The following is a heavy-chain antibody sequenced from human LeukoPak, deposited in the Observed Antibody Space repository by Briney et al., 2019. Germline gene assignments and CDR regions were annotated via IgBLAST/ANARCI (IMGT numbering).Heavy chain of an antibody. CDR2: IKQDGSEK. J-gene: IGHJ5*02. V-gene: IGHV3-7*03. Sequence: GGSLRLSCAASEFTFSSYWMSWVRQAPGKGLEWVANIKQDGSEKYYVDSVKGRFTISRDNAKNSLYLQMNSLRAEDTAVYYCARDKGGSKTTAAGTRSWFDPWGQGTLVTVSS. CDR3: ARDKGGSKTTAAGTRSWFDP. CDR1: EFTFSSYW. D-gene: IGHD6-13*01.